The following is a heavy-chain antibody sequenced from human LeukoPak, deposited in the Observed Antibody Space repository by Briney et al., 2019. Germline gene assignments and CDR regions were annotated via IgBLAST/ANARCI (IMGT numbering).Heavy chain of an antibody. CDR2: IIPIFGTA. Sequence: SVKVSCKASGGTFSSYAISWVRQAPGQGLEWMGGIIPIFGTANYAQKFQGRVTITADKSTSTAYMELSSLRSEDTAVYYCARKIAARPLDAFDIWGQGTMVTVSS. J-gene: IGHJ3*02. CDR1: GGTFSSYA. D-gene: IGHD6-6*01. V-gene: IGHV1-69*06. CDR3: ARKIAARPLDAFDI.